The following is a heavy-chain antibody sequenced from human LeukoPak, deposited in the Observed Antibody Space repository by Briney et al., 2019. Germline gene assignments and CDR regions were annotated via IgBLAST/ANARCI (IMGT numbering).Heavy chain of an antibody. V-gene: IGHV3-73*01. Sequence: GGSLRLSCVASGFTFSGSAVHWVRQSSGKGLEWVGHIDKKDNLYATAYAESMKGRFTISRDDSKDTAFLHMDSLKTEDTALYYCTRDRGTYNWFDPWGQGTLVTVSS. CDR3: TRDRGTYNWFDP. D-gene: IGHD2-15*01. CDR1: GFTFSGSA. CDR2: IDKKDNLYAT. J-gene: IGHJ5*02.